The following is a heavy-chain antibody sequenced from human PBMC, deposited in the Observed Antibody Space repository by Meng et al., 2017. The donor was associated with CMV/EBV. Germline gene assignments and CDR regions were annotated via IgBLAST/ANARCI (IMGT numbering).Heavy chain of an antibody. CDR1: GFTFDDYG. D-gene: IGHD2-2*01. V-gene: IGHV3-20*04. CDR3: ARDLVVPPEDYYYGMDV. Sequence: GESLKISCAASGFTFDDYGMSWVRQAPGKRLEWVSGINWNGGSTGYADSVKGRFTISRDNAKNSLYLQMNSLRAEDTALYYCARDLVVPPEDYYYGMDVWGQGTTVTVSS. J-gene: IGHJ6*02. CDR2: INWNGGST.